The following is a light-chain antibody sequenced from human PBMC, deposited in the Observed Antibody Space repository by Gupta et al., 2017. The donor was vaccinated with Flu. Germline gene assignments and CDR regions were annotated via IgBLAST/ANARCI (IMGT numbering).Light chain of an antibody. V-gene: IGLV1-51*02. CDR1: SANIGDKY. CDR2: EDN. J-gene: IGLJ3*02. Sequence: QSVLTQPPSVSAAPGPNVTISCSGSSANIGDKYLSWYKKLPGTAPKLLIYEDNKRPSGIPDRFSGSKSGTSATLGITGLQTGDEAHYYCGTWDSSRNVAVFGGGTKLTVL. CDR3: GTWDSSRNVAV.